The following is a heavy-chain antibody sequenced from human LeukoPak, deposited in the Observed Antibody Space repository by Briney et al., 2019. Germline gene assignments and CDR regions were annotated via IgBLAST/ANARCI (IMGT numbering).Heavy chain of an antibody. CDR1: GGSISSGGYY. V-gene: IGHV4-30-2*01. Sequence: SQTLSLTCTVSGGSISSGGYYWSWIRQPPGKGLEWIGYIYHSGSTYYNPSLKSRVTISVDRSKNQFSLKLSSVTAADTAVYYCARARKVVPAANDYWGQGTLVTVSS. CDR2: IYHSGST. D-gene: IGHD2-2*01. CDR3: ARARKVVPAANDY. J-gene: IGHJ4*02.